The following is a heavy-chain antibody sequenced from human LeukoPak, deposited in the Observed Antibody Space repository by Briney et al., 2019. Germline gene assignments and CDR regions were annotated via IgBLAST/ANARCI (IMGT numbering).Heavy chain of an antibody. Sequence: PGGSLRLSCAASGFTFSSYTMNWVRQAPGKGLEWVSYISSSSSYTNYADSVKGRFTISRDNAKNSLYLQMNSLRAEDTAVYYCARQSQWLPAAFDYWGQGALVTVSS. CDR1: GFTFSSYT. CDR2: ISSSSSYT. J-gene: IGHJ4*02. CDR3: ARQSQWLPAAFDY. V-gene: IGHV3-21*05. D-gene: IGHD6-19*01.